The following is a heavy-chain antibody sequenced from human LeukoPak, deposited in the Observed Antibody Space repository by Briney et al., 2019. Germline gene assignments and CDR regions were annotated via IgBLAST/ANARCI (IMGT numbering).Heavy chain of an antibody. V-gene: IGHV4-59*12. Sequence: SETLSLTCTVSGGSISSYYWSWIRQPPGKGLEWIGYIYHSGSTDYNPSIKSRVTISVDRSKNQFSLKLSSVTAADTAVYYCSKSGGGLHFDYWGQGTLVTVSS. CDR1: GGSISSYY. J-gene: IGHJ4*02. CDR2: IYHSGST. D-gene: IGHD2-15*01. CDR3: SKSGGGLHFDY.